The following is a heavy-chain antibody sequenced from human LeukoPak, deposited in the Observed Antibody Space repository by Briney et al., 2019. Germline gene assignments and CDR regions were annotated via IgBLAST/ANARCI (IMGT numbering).Heavy chain of an antibody. Sequence: GASVKVSCKASGYSFTSYAMHWVRQAPGQRLEWMGWINAGNGNTKYSQKFQGRVTITRDTSASTAYMELSSLRSEDTAVYYCARALGRDYGGNALLGDGFDIWGQGTMVTVSS. V-gene: IGHV1-3*01. J-gene: IGHJ3*02. D-gene: IGHD4-23*01. CDR1: GYSFTSYA. CDR3: ARALGRDYGGNALLGDGFDI. CDR2: INAGNGNT.